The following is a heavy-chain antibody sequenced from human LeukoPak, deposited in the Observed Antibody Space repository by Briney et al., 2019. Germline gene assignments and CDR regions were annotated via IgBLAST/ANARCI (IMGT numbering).Heavy chain of an antibody. CDR2: ISYDGTNK. CDR1: EFTFSDYG. J-gene: IGHJ4*02. V-gene: IGHV3-30*18. Sequence: GRALRLSCAASEFTFSDYGMHWVRQAPGKGLEWVAVISYDGTNKYYADSVKGRFTISRDNSKNTLYLQMNSLRAEDTAVYYCAKGYSGSPRDYFDYWGQGTLVTVSS. CDR3: AKGYSGSPRDYFDY. D-gene: IGHD1-26*01.